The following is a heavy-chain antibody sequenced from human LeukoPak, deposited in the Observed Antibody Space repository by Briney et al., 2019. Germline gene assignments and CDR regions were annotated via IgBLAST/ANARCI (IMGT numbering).Heavy chain of an antibody. J-gene: IGHJ5*02. D-gene: IGHD3-3*01. V-gene: IGHV3-21*01. Sequence: GGSLGLSCAASGFTFSSYSMNWVRQAPGKGGEWVSSISSSRSYIYYADSVKGRFTISRDNAKNSLYLQMNRLRAEDTAVYYCAKGVSLPFLFWEKSLFDPWGQGTLVTVPS. CDR1: GFTFSSYS. CDR2: ISSSRSYI. CDR3: AKGVSLPFLFWEKSLFDP.